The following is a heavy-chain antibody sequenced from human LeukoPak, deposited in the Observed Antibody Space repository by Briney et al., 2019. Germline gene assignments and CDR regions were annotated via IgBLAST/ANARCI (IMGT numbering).Heavy chain of an antibody. CDR3: ARLNSGNLRGILY. V-gene: IGHV1-2*02. D-gene: IGHD3-10*01. Sequence: ASVKVSCKASGYMFTACYINWVRQSPGLGLEWLGWINPNSGGTTYAQRFQGRVTMTSDTSTSTAYLELNGLRSDDTAVYFCARLNSGNLRGILYWGQGSLVTVSS. CDR1: GYMFTACY. CDR2: INPNSGGT. J-gene: IGHJ4*02.